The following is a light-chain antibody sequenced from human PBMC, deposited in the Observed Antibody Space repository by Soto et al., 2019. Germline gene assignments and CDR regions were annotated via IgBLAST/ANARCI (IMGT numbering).Light chain of an antibody. J-gene: IGLJ1*01. V-gene: IGLV2-14*03. Sequence: QSVLTQPASVSGSPGQSVTISCTGTSSDIGGYYFVSWYQQHPGKAPKLLIYEVTYRPSGASHRFSGSKSGNTASLTISGLQADEEADYYCSSYTSGHTRVFGTGTKVTVL. CDR2: EVT. CDR1: SSDIGGYYF. CDR3: SSYTSGHTRV.